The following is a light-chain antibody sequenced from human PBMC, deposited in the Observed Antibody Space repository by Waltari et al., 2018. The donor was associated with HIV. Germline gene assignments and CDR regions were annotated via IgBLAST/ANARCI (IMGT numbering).Light chain of an antibody. CDR1: TPTIRAAYD. CDR2: GNK. V-gene: IGLV1-40*01. CDR3: QSYDRSLSGSVV. Sequence: QSVLTQPPPVSGPPAQTVTISCTRGTPTIRAAYDAHSYQQIPGTAPKLPISGNKKRPSGVPDRFSASKSGTSASMATTGLQAEDDVDDFGQSYDRSLSGSVVFGGGTKLTVL. J-gene: IGLJ2*01.